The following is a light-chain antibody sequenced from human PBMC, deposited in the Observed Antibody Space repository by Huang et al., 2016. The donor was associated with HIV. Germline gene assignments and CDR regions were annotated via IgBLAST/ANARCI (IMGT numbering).Light chain of an antibody. J-gene: IGKJ1*01. CDR3: MQALQTPWT. CDR1: QSLLHSNGFNY. Sequence: DIVMTQSPLSLPVIPGASASISCRSSQSLLHSNGFNYLDWYLQKPGQSPQLLICLGSNRASGVPDRFSGSGSGTDFTLKISRVEAEDVGVYYCMQALQTPWTFGQGTKVEIK. V-gene: IGKV2-28*01. CDR2: LGS.